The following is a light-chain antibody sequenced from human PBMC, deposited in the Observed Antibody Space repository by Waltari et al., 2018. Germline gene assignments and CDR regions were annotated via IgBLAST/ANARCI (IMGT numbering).Light chain of an antibody. CDR1: SSYVGGYND. Sequence: QSALTQPASVSGSPGQSITISCTGTSSYVGGYNDVSWYQQHPGKAPKLMIYDVSNRPSGVSNRFSGSKSGNTASLTISGLQAEDEADYYCSSYTSSSTVFGTGTKVTVL. CDR3: SSYTSSSTV. J-gene: IGLJ1*01. V-gene: IGLV2-14*01. CDR2: DVS.